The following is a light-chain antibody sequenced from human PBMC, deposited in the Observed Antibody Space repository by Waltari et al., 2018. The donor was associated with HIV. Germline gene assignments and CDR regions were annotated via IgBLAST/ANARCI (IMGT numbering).Light chain of an antibody. CDR2: TAS. V-gene: IGKV1-9*01. Sequence: DIQLTQSPSFLSASVGDRVTISCRASQGIGTSLAWYQQEPGKAPKLLIYTASTLQSGVPSRFSGSGSGTEFTLTISSLQPEDFATYHCQQLHSSPITFGQGTRLGIK. CDR3: QQLHSSPIT. J-gene: IGKJ5*01. CDR1: QGIGTS.